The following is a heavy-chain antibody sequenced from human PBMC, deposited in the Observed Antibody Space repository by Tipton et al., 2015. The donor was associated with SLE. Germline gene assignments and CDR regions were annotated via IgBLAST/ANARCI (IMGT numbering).Heavy chain of an antibody. CDR2: VYSSGST. CDR1: VGSIIGYY. Sequence: TLSLTCTVSVGSIIGYYWSWIRQPAGKGLEWIGRVYSSGSTIYNPSIKSRITMSLDTSKNHFSLKLSSVTAADTAVYYCAREARRYYFDYWGQGTLVTVSS. V-gene: IGHV4-4*07. J-gene: IGHJ4*02. CDR3: AREARRYYFDY.